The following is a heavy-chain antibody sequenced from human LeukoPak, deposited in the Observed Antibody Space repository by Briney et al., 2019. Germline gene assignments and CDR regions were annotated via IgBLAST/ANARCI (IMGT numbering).Heavy chain of an antibody. CDR1: GGSISSSSYY. D-gene: IGHD3-22*01. Sequence: PSETLSLTCTVSGGSISSSSYYWGWIRQPPGKGLEWIGSIYYSGSTYYNPSLKSRVTISVDTSKNQFSLKLSSVTAADTAVYYCTRDSSGYSSRYYYYYMDVWGKGTTVTVSS. CDR2: IYYSGST. CDR3: TRDSSGYSSRYYYYYMDV. V-gene: IGHV4-39*07. J-gene: IGHJ6*03.